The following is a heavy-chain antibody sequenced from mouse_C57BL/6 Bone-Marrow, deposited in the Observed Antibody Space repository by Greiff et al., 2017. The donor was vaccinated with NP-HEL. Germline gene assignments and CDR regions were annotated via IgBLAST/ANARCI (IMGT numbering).Heavy chain of an antibody. V-gene: IGHV1-9*01. J-gene: IGHJ2*01. CDR2: ILPGSGST. D-gene: IGHD1-1*01. CDR3: ARDYGSSYGNFDY. Sequence: QVQLQQSGAELMKPGASVKLSCKATGYTFTGYWIEWVKQRPGHGLEWIGEILPGSGSTNYTEKFKGKATFTADTSSNTAYMQLSSLTTEDSAIYYCARDYGSSYGNFDYWGQGTTLTVSS. CDR1: GYTFTGYW.